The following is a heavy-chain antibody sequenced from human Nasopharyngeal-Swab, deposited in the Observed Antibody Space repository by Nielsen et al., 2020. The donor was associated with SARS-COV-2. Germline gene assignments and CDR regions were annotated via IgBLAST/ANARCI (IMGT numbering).Heavy chain of an antibody. V-gene: IGHV3-9*01. Sequence: GGSLRLSCAVSGFTFDDYAMHWVRQAPGKGLEWVSGISWNSGSIGYADSVKGRFTISRDNAKNSLYLQMNSLRAEDTALYYCAKDEAFDIWGQGTMVTVSS. CDR2: ISWNSGSI. CDR1: GFTFDDYA. J-gene: IGHJ3*02. CDR3: AKDEAFDI.